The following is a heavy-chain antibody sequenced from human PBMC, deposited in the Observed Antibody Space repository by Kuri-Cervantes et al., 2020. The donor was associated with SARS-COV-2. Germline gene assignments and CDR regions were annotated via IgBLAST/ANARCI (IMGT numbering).Heavy chain of an antibody. V-gene: IGHV1-69*04. D-gene: IGHD3-22*01. CDR1: GGTFSSYA. Sequence: SVTVSCKASGGTFSSYAISWVRQAPGRGLEGMGRIIPILGIANYAQKFQGRVTITADESKSTAYMELSSLRSEDTAVYYVARVRGIYDSSGYYYTWGQGTLVTVSS. CDR2: IIPILGIA. J-gene: IGHJ4*02. CDR3: ARVRGIYDSSGYYYT.